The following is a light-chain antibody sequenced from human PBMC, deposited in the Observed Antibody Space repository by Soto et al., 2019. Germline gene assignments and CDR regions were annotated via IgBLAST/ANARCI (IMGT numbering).Light chain of an antibody. CDR2: EVT. CDR1: SSDVGAYNF. Sequence: QSALTQPASVSGSPGQSITISFTGSSSDVGAYNFVSWYQHHPGRAPKLILYEVTTRPSGVSSRFSGSKSGNTASLTISGLQADDEATYYCSSYTSTNTPYVFGTGTKVTVL. V-gene: IGLV2-14*01. CDR3: SSYTSTNTPYV. J-gene: IGLJ1*01.